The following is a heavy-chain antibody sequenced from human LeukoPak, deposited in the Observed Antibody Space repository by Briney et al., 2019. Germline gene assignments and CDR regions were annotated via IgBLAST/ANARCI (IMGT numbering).Heavy chain of an antibody. CDR3: ARATVVTLGIDY. V-gene: IGHV3-21*01. J-gene: IGHJ4*02. Sequence: GGSLRLSCAASGFTFSSYSMNWVRQAPGKGLEWVSSISSSSSYIYYADSVKGRFTISRDNAKNSLYLQMNSLRAEDTAVYYCARATVVTLGIDYWGQGTLVTVSS. D-gene: IGHD4-23*01. CDR2: ISSSSSYI. CDR1: GFTFSSYS.